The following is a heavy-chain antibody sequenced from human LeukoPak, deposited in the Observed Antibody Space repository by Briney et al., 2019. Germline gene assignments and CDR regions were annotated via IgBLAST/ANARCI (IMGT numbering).Heavy chain of an antibody. V-gene: IGHV4-39*07. CDR1: GGSVSSSAYY. CDR2: ITYSGST. CDR3: ARGRLTMVRGVFDY. Sequence: SETLSLTCTVSGGSVSSSAYYWGWIRQPPGKGLEWIGTITYSGSTYYNPSLKSRVTISVDTSKNQFSLKLSSVTAADTAVYYCARGRLTMVRGVFDYWGQGTLVTVSS. J-gene: IGHJ4*02. D-gene: IGHD3-10*01.